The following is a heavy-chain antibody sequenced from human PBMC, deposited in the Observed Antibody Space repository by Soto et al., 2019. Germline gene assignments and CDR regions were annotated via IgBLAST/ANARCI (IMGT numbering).Heavy chain of an antibody. J-gene: IGHJ4*02. CDR3: ATSDLGYCSSTSCYKYYFDY. D-gene: IGHD2-2*02. CDR2: FDPEDGET. CDR1: GYTLTELS. Sequence: ASVKVSCKVSGYTLTELSMHWVRQAPGKGLEWMGGFDPEDGETIYAQKFQGRVTMTEDTSTDTAYMELSSLRSEDTAVYYCATSDLGYCSSTSCYKYYFDYWGQGTLVTVSS. V-gene: IGHV1-24*01.